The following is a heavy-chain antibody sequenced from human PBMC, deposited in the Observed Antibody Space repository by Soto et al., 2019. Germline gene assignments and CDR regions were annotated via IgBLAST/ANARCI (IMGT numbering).Heavy chain of an antibody. CDR3: ARQPGYSGLPFDY. V-gene: IGHV4-39*01. Sequence: SETLSLTCTVSGGSISSSSYYWGWIRQPPGKGLEWIGSIYYSGSTYYNPSLKSRVTISVDTSKNQFSLKLSSVTAADTAVYYCARQPGYSGLPFDYWGQGTLVTVSS. J-gene: IGHJ4*02. CDR2: IYYSGST. D-gene: IGHD5-12*01. CDR1: GGSISSSSYY.